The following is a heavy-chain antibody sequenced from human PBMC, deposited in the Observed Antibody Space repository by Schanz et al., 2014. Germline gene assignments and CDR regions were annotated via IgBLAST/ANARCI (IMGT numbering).Heavy chain of an antibody. CDR3: AKGRGYSGYGIDS. D-gene: IGHD5-12*01. V-gene: IGHV3-30*02. CDR2: IRYDGNKQ. Sequence: QVPLAESGGGVIQPGGSLRLSCAASGFTLTNSDMHWVRQAPGKGLEWVAFIRYDGNKQHYIDAVKGRFTISRDNSKNTLYLQVNSMRTEDTAVYYCAKGRGYSGYGIDSWGQGTLVTVSS. J-gene: IGHJ4*02. CDR1: GFTLTNSD.